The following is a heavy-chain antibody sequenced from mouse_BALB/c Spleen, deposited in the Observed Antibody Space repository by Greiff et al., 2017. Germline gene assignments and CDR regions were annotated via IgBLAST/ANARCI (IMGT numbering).Heavy chain of an antibody. CDR1: GFDFSRYW. CDR3: ARLTTVVAWYFDV. CDR2: INPDSSTI. J-gene: IGHJ1*01. D-gene: IGHD1-1*01. V-gene: IGHV4-1*02. Sequence: EVKLVESGGGLVQPGGSLKLSCAASGFDFSRYWMSWVRQAPGKGLEWIGEINPDSSTINYTPSLKDKFIISRDNAKNTLYLQMSKVRSEDTALYYCARLTTVVAWYFDVWGAGTTVTVSS.